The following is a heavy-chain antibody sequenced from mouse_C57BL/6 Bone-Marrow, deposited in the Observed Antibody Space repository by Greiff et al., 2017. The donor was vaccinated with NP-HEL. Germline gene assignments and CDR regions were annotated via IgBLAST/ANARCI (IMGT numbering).Heavy chain of an antibody. D-gene: IGHD1-1*01. J-gene: IGHJ1*03. CDR3: AEDSSTEVSSDWDYEV. CDR1: GYTFTDYY. CDR2: IYPGSGNT. V-gene: IGHV1-76*01. Sequence: QVQLQQSGAELVRPGASVKLSCKASGYTFTDYYINWVKQRPGQGLELIARIYPGSGNTYYNEKFKGKATLTADKSSRTAYMQLSSLTSEDSAVYVCAEDSSTEVSSDWDYEVWGKGTTVTVSS.